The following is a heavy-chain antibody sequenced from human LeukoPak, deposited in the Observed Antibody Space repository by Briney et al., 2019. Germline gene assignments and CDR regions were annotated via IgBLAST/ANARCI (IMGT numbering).Heavy chain of an antibody. V-gene: IGHV3-23*01. CDR1: GFTFRSYG. CDR2: IGTSGGDT. D-gene: IGHD1-26*01. J-gene: IGHJ6*03. Sequence: PGGTLRLSCAASGFTFRSYGMSWVRQAPGKGLEWVAAIGTSGGDTYYADSVKGRFTISRDNSKNTLSVQMDSLRAEDTAVYYCARDPYSGGYGAYYYYYMDVWGKGTTVTISS. CDR3: ARDPYSGGYGAYYYYYMDV.